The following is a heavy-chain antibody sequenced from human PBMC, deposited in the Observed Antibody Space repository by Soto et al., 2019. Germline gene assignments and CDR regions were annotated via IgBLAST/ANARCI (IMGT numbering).Heavy chain of an antibody. CDR3: ARDRGDGYNLDAFDI. Sequence: GGSLRLSCAASGFTFSSYSMNWVRQAPGKGLEWVSSISSSSSYIYYADSVKGRFTISRDNAKNSLYLQMNSLRAEDTAVYYCARDRGDGYNLDAFDIWGQGTMVTVSS. CDR2: ISSSSSYI. J-gene: IGHJ3*02. CDR1: GFTFSSYS. V-gene: IGHV3-21*01. D-gene: IGHD5-12*01.